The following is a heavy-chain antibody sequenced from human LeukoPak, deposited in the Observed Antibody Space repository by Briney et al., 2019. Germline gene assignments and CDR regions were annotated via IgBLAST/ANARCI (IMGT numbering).Heavy chain of an antibody. D-gene: IGHD2-2*01. J-gene: IGHJ6*03. CDR1: GFTFSTHN. V-gene: IGHV3-21*01. Sequence: PGGSLRLSCAASGFTFSTHNMNWVRQTPGKGLEWVSSISSSSTYIYYADSVKGRFTISRDNAKNSLYLQMNSLRAEDTAVYYCARDVPPLGYNYYMDVWGKGATVTVSS. CDR2: ISSSSTYI. CDR3: ARDVPPLGYNYYMDV.